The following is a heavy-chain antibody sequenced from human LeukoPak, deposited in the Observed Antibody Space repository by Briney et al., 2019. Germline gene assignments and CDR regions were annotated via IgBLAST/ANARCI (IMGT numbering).Heavy chain of an antibody. J-gene: IGHJ4*02. CDR3: ARGWGE. Sequence: GGSLILSCAASGFSFSSYAMNWVRQAPGKGLEWVSGIRDSGDSTFYADSVKGRFTISRDNAKKSLYLQMNSLRAEDTAVYYCARGWGEGGQGTLVTVSS. CDR1: GFSFSSYA. V-gene: IGHV3-23*01. D-gene: IGHD3-10*01. CDR2: IRDSGDST.